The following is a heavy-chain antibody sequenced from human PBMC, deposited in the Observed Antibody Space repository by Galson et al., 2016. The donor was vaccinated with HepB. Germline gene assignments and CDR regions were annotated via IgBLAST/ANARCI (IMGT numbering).Heavy chain of an antibody. V-gene: IGHV3-30*04. Sequence: SLRLSCAASGFTFTSYAMHWVRQAPGKGLEWVAVISFHGKDEFYSDSLKGRFTISRDNSKNTVYLQMNSLRAEDTAVYFYARDSGPQYCSGDNCFGYNWFDPWGQGTLVTVSS. CDR3: ARDSGPQYCSGDNCFGYNWFDP. CDR2: ISFHGKDE. J-gene: IGHJ5*02. CDR1: GFTFTSYA. D-gene: IGHD2-15*01.